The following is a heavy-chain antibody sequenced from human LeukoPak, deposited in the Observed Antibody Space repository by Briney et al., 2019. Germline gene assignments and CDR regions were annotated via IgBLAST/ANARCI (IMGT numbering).Heavy chain of an antibody. D-gene: IGHD6-19*01. CDR3: ARASGWGREWFDP. CDR2: INPNNGGT. CDR1: GYTFTGYY. J-gene: IGHJ5*02. V-gene: IGHV1-2*02. Sequence: ASVKVSCKASGYTFTGYYMHWVRQAPGQGLEWMGWINPNNGGTNYAQKFQGRVTMTRDTSISTAYMELSRLRSDDTAVYYCARASGWGREWFDPWGQGTLVTVSS.